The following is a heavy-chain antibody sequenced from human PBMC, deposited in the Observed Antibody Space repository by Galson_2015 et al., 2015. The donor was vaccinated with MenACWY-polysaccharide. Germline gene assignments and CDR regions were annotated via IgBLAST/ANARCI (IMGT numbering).Heavy chain of an antibody. CDR1: GFTFSSYA. Sequence: SLRLSCAASGFTFSSYAMHWVRQAPGKGLEYVSAISSNGGSTYYANSVKGRFTISRDNSKNTLYLQMGSLRAEDMTVYYCARDAARSFDYAGPGDLVPVSS. CDR2: ISSNGGST. D-gene: IGHD2-15*01. V-gene: IGHV3-64*01. CDR3: ARDAARSFDY. J-gene: IGHJ4*02.